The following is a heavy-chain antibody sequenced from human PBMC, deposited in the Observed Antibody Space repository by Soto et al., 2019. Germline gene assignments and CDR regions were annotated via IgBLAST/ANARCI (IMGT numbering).Heavy chain of an antibody. V-gene: IGHV3-48*01. CDR2: ISSSSNAI. J-gene: IGHJ4*02. CDR1: GFTFSSYS. Sequence: EVQLVESGGGLVHPGGSLRLSCAASGFTFSSYSMNWVRQAPGKGLEWVSYISSSSNAIYYADSVKGRFTISRDNAKXXLXXXXXXXXXEDXXXXXXXXXLWFGEYWGQGTLVTVSS. D-gene: IGHD3-10*01. CDR3: XXXLWFGEY.